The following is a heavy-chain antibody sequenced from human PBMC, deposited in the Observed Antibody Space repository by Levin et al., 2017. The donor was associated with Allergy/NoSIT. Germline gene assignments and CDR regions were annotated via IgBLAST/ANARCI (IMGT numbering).Heavy chain of an antibody. J-gene: IGHJ5*02. CDR3: ARLGYSSSWINWFDP. CDR2: IYYSGST. V-gene: IGHV4-59*01. D-gene: IGHD6-13*01. CDR1: GGSISSYY. Sequence: SQTLSLTCTVSGGSISSYYWSWLRQPPGKGLEWIGYIYYSGSTNYNPSLKSRVTISVDTSKNQFSLKLSSVTAADTAVYYCARLGYSSSWINWFDPWGQGTLVTVSS.